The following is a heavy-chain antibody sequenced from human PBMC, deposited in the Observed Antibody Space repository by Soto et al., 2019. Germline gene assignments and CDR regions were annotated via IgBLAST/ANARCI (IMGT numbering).Heavy chain of an antibody. D-gene: IGHD3-10*01. CDR3: ARDDTMVRGAPDY. Sequence: GGSLRLSCAASGFTFSSYSMNWVRQAPGKGLEWVSSISSSSSYIYYADSVKGRFIISRDNAKNSLYLQMNSLRAEDTAVYYCARDDTMVRGAPDYWGQGTLVTVSS. J-gene: IGHJ4*02. CDR1: GFTFSSYS. V-gene: IGHV3-21*01. CDR2: ISSSSSYI.